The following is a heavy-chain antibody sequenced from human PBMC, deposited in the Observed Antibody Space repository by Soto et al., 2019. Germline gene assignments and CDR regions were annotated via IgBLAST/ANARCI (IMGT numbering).Heavy chain of an antibody. CDR1: GFTFSNYA. Sequence: PGGSLRLSCTASGFTFSNYAMSWVRQAPGKGLEWVSAISGSGGSTYYADSVKGRFTISRDNSKNTLYLQMNSLRAEDTAVYYCAKNPGYYYDSTGYHFDEWGQGTLVTVSS. V-gene: IGHV3-23*01. CDR2: ISGSGGST. D-gene: IGHD3-22*01. CDR3: AKNPGYYYDSTGYHFDE. J-gene: IGHJ4*02.